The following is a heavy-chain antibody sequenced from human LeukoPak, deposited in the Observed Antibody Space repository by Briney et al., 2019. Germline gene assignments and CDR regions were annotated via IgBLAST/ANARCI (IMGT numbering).Heavy chain of an antibody. V-gene: IGHV4-34*01. J-gene: IGHJ6*02. CDR2: INHSGST. D-gene: IGHD2-15*01. CDR1: GGSFSGYY. CDR3: ARGLVVVAASPYYYYGMDV. Sequence: SETLSLTCAVYGGSFSGYYWSWIRQPPGKGLEWIGEINHSGSTNYNPSLKSRVTISVDTSKNQFSLKLSSVTAADTAAYYCARGLVVVAASPYYYYGMDVWGQGTTVTVSS.